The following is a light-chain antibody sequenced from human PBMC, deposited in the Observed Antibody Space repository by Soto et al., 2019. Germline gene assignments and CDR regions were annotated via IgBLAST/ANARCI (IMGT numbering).Light chain of an antibody. V-gene: IGKV4-1*01. CDR1: QNVLYSSNNKNY. J-gene: IGKJ4*01. Sequence: DIVMTQSPDSLAVSLGARATINCKSSQNVLYSSNNKNYLAWYQQKSGQPPKLLIHWASTRESGVPDRFSGSGSGPDFTLTITSLQAEDVAVYYCQQYFTVPLSFGGGAKGDIK. CDR2: WAS. CDR3: QQYFTVPLS.